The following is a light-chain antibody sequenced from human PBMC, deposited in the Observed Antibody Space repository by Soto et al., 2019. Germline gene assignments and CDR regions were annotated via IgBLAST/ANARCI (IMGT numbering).Light chain of an antibody. CDR1: QSISSW. CDR3: QRGLT. Sequence: DIQMTQYPSTLSASVGDRVTITCRASQSISSWLAWYQQKPGKAPKLLIYKASSLESGVPSRFSGSGSGTEFTLTISSLQPDDFSTYYCQRGLTFRGGTKVEIK. CDR2: KAS. J-gene: IGKJ4*01. V-gene: IGKV1-5*03.